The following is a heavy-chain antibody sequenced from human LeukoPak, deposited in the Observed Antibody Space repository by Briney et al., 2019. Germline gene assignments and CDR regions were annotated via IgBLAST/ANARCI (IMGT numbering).Heavy chain of an antibody. Sequence: SETLSLTCTVSGGSISSGGYYWSWIRQHPGKGLEWIGYIYYSGSTYYNPSLKSRVTISVDTSKNQFSLKLSSVTAADTAVYYCARDPGTAAGTGAFDIWGQGTMVTVSS. D-gene: IGHD6-13*01. V-gene: IGHV4-31*03. CDR3: ARDPGTAAGTGAFDI. J-gene: IGHJ3*02. CDR1: GGSISSGGYY. CDR2: IYYSGST.